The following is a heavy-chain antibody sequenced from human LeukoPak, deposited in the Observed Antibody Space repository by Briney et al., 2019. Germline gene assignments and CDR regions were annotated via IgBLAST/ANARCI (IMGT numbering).Heavy chain of an antibody. D-gene: IGHD5-12*01. CDR3: ASHRYSGYDWDFDY. J-gene: IGHJ4*02. CDR2: INPNSGGT. CDR1: GYTFTGYY. Sequence: ASVKVSCKASGYTFTGYYMHWVRQAPGRGLEWMGRINPNSGGTNYAQKFQGRVTMTRDTSISTAYMELSRLRSDDTAVYYCASHRYSGYDWDFDYWGQGTLVTVSS. V-gene: IGHV1-2*06.